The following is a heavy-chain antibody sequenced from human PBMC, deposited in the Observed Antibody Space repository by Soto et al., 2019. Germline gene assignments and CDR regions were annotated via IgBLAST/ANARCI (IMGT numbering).Heavy chain of an antibody. D-gene: IGHD4-4*01. V-gene: IGHV4-61*01. CDR2: INYSGST. J-gene: IGHJ5*02. Sequence: QVLLQESGPGLVKPSETLSLTCIVSGGSVSSVTYYWSWIRQPPGKGLEWIGYINYSGSTNYNTSLKCRVSMSLDTSTNQFSLELISVTAADTAVYYYVRADDYKSRWFDPWGQGTLVTVSS. CDR1: GGSVSSVTYY. CDR3: VRADDYKSRWFDP.